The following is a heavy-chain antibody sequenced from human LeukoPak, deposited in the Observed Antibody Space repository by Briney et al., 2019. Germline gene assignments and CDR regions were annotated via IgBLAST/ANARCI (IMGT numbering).Heavy chain of an antibody. CDR3: AREFNTVGNFGY. J-gene: IGHJ4*02. D-gene: IGHD3-10*01. V-gene: IGHV3-21*01. CDR1: GFTFSRFS. Sequence: GGSLRLSCATSGFTFSRFSMRWVRQAPGKGLEWVASIYVTGGYINYADSVKGRVTISRDNAKNSVYLQMSSLRAEDTAVYYCAREFNTVGNFGYWGQGTLVTVSS. CDR2: IYVTGGYI.